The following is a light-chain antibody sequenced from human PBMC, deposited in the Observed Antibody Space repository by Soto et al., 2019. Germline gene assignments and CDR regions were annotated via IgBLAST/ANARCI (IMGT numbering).Light chain of an antibody. V-gene: IGLV1-44*01. CDR3: QACDASLSGWV. Sequence: QSVLTQPPSASGTPGQRVSISCSGSSTNIGPNSIRWYHNLPGTAPKLLIHTNNHRPSGVPARFSGSKSGTSASLAISGLQAEDEADYYCQACDASLSGWVFGGGTKLTVL. CDR1: STNIGPNS. J-gene: IGLJ3*02. CDR2: TNN.